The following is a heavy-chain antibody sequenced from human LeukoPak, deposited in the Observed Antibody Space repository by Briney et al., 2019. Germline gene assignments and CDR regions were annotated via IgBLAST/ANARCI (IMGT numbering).Heavy chain of an antibody. D-gene: IGHD2-15*01. CDR1: GFTFSSYY. J-gene: IGHJ4*02. V-gene: IGHV3-23*01. CDR3: ARYCTGSCYSGVDH. Sequence: GGSLRLSCAASGFTFSSYYMTWVRQAPGKGLEWVSTSTGGTTYYADSVRGRFTISRDNSKNTLYLQMNSLRAEDTAVYYCARYCTGSCYSGVDHWGQGTLVTVSS. CDR2: STGGTT.